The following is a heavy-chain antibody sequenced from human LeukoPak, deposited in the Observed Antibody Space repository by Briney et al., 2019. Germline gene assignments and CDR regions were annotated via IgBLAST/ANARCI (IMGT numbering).Heavy chain of an antibody. D-gene: IGHD3-16*01. CDR3: ARGTTDDYGLDY. V-gene: IGHV3-74*01. J-gene: IGHJ4*02. CDR2: INTDGRTT. Sequence: GGSLSLSCAASGFTFSDYWMHWIRQGPGKGLVWASHINTDGRTTAYAGSVKGRFTVSRDNAKNTLYLQMNSLTPEDTAVYYCARGTTDDYGLDYSGQGALVTVSS. CDR1: GFTFSDYW.